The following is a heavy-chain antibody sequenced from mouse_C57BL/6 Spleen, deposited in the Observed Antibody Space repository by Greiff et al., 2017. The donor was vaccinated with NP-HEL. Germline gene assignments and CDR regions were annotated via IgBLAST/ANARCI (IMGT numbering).Heavy chain of an antibody. V-gene: IGHV1-69*01. CDR2: IDPSDSYT. D-gene: IGHD2-3*01. CDR1: SYTFTSYW. J-gene: IGHJ4*01. Sequence: VQLQQPGAELVMPGASVKLSCKASSYTFTSYWMHWVKQRPGQGLEWIGEIDPSDSYTNYNQKFKGKSTLTVDKSSTTAYLQLSHLTSEDSAVYYCARGDGYYDYAMDYWGQGTSVTVSS. CDR3: ARGDGYYDYAMDY.